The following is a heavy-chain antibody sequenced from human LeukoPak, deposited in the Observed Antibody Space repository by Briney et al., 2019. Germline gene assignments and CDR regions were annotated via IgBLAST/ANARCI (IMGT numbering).Heavy chain of an antibody. J-gene: IGHJ4*02. CDR2: VFPAVADT. CDR3: ARTGDLSFDY. CDR1: GYTFTNYW. Sequence: HGESLKISCKGAGYTFTNYWIAWVRQMPGKGPGWMGTVFPAVADTISSPSFQGPVTISADKSITTAYLQWSSLKASDTAMYYCARTGDLSFDYWGQGTLVTVSS. D-gene: IGHD7-27*01. V-gene: IGHV5-51*01.